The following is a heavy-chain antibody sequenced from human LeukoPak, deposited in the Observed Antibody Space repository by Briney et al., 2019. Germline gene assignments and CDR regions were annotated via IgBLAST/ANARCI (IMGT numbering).Heavy chain of an antibody. Sequence: PSETLSLTCTVSGGSISSYYWSWIRQPPGKGLEWIGYIYYSGSTNYNPSLKSRVTISVDTSKNQFSLKLSSVTAADTAVYYCARLLKDIVVVSGETAEVYYGMDVWGQGTKVTVS. J-gene: IGHJ6*02. CDR3: ARLLKDIVVVSGETAEVYYGMDV. V-gene: IGHV4-59*08. D-gene: IGHD2-2*01. CDR1: GGSISSYY. CDR2: IYYSGST.